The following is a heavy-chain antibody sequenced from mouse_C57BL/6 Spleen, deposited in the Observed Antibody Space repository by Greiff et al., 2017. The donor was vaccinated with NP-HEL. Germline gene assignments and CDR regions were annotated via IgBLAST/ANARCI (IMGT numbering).Heavy chain of an antibody. CDR2: INPSSGYT. Sequence: VQLQQSGAELAKPGASVKLSCKASGYTFTSYWMHWVKQRPGQGLEWIGYINPSSGYTKYNQKFKDKATLTADKSSSTAYMQLSSLTYEDSAVYYCARWDYSNSAWFAAWGQGTLVTVSA. CDR3: ARWDYSNSAWFAA. J-gene: IGHJ3*01. V-gene: IGHV1-7*01. D-gene: IGHD2-5*01. CDR1: GYTFTSYW.